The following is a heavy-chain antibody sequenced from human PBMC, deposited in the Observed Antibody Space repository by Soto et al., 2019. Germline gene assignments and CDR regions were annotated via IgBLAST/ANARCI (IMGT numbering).Heavy chain of an antibody. CDR2: ISVHAGDT. D-gene: IGHD6-6*01. CDR1: GYTFATYG. Sequence: ASVKVSCKASGYTFATYGITWVRQAPGQGLEWVAWISVHAGDTKYAQKLQGRVTLTTDTFTTTAYMELRGLTSDDTAIYYCARARAEYSSSFSYYFDSWGQGTLVTVSS. V-gene: IGHV1-18*01. CDR3: ARARAEYSSSFSYYFDS. J-gene: IGHJ4*02.